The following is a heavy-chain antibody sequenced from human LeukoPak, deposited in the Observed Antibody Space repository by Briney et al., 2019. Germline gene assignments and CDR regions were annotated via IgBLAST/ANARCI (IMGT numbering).Heavy chain of an antibody. Sequence: GGSLRLSCIASGFTFSSYWMSWVRQAPGGGLEWVANIKEDGSEKHYVDSVKGRFTISRDNAKISLYLQMNSLRAEDTAVYYCASQFWWAAVAGTTLDYWGQGTLVTVSS. CDR2: IKEDGSEK. CDR3: ASQFWWAAVAGTTLDY. J-gene: IGHJ4*02. D-gene: IGHD6-19*01. V-gene: IGHV3-7*05. CDR1: GFTFSSYW.